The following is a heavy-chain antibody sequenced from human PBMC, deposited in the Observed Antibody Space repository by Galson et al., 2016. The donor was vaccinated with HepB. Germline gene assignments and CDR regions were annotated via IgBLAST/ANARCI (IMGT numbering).Heavy chain of an antibody. D-gene: IGHD5-18*01. V-gene: IGHV4-39*01. CDR2: IDYSGST. CDR1: GGSISSRSYY. CDR3: ARLGRGYSYGYSDF. Sequence: SETLSLTCSVSGGSISSRSYYWGWIRQPPGKGLEWIGSIDYSGSTYYKSSLKSRLTISVDTSNNQFSLKLTSLTAADTAVYYCARLGRGYSYGYSDFWGQGTRVTVSS. J-gene: IGHJ4*02.